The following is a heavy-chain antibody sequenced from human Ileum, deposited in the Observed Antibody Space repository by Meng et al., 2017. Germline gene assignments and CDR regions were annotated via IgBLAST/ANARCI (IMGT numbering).Heavy chain of an antibody. D-gene: IGHD1-1*01. CDR2: ISSSSSYI. V-gene: IGHV3-21*01. CDR1: GFTFSSYS. J-gene: IGHJ5*02. Sequence: EVQLVESGGDLVKPGGSLRLSCAASGFTFSSYSKNWVRQAPGKGLEWVSSISSSSSYIYYADSLKGRFTISRDNAKNSLYLQMNSLRAEDTAVYYCARERQDNRWFDPWGQGTLVTVSS. CDR3: ARERQDNRWFDP.